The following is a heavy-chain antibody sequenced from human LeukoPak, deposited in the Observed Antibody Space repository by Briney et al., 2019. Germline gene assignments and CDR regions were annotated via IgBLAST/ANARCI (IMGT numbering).Heavy chain of an antibody. D-gene: IGHD1-26*01. CDR2: IKQDGSDK. CDR3: AKASGSFHFYYYGVDV. CDR1: GSTVSSNY. J-gene: IGHJ6*02. V-gene: IGHV3-7*01. Sequence: PGGSLRLSCAASGSTVSSNYMSWVRQAPGKGLEWVANIKQDGSDKYYVDSVKGRFTISRDNAKNSMYLQVNSLRAEDTAVYYCAKASGSFHFYYYGVDVWGQGTTVTVSS.